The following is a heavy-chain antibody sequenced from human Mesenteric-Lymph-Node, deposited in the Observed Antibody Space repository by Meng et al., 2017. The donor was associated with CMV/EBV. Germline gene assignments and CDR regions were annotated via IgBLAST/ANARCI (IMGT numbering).Heavy chain of an antibody. D-gene: IGHD5-18*01. Sequence: GGSLRLSCAASGFTFSSYSMNWVRQAPGKGLEWVSTISGSSSYIHYADSVKGRFTISRDNAKNSLYLQMNSLRAEDTAVYYCVRASGYSYGDFDYWGQGTLVTVSS. V-gene: IGHV3-21*01. CDR2: ISGSSSYI. CDR3: VRASGYSYGDFDY. CDR1: GFTFSSYS. J-gene: IGHJ4*02.